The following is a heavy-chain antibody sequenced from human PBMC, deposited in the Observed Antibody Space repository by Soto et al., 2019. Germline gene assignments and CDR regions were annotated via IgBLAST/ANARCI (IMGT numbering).Heavy chain of an antibody. CDR3: ARGLILWFGELSRRGGYYYYMDV. J-gene: IGHJ6*03. CDR2: INASGNI. V-gene: IGHV4-34*01. Sequence: QVQLQQWGAGLLKPSETLSLTCAVYGGSFSGYQWTWIRQTPGKGLEWIGEINASGNINYNPYLKSRVTILVDTAKKQISLKLSSVTAADTAVYYCARGLILWFGELSRRGGYYYYMDVWGKGTTVTVSS. CDR1: GGSFSGYQ. D-gene: IGHD3-10*01.